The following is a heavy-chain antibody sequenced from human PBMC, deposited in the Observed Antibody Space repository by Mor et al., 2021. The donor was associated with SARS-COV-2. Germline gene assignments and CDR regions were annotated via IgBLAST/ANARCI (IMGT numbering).Heavy chain of an antibody. D-gene: IGHD1-26*01. CDR2: IWYDGNKR. J-gene: IGHJ4*02. V-gene: IGHV3-33*01. CDR3: ARESGAQGVASFDY. Sequence: EWVAVIWYDGNKRYYADSVKGRFTISRDNSKKTLYLEMNSLRAEDTAVYYCARESGAQGVASFDYWGQGTLVTVSS.